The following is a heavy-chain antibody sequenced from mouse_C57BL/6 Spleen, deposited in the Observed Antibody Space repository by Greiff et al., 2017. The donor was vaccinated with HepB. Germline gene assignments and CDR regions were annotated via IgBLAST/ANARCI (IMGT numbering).Heavy chain of an antibody. V-gene: IGHV1-42*01. CDR1: GYSFTGYY. CDR2: INPSTGGT. CDR3: ARGGLLRSSVGWFAY. Sequence: EVQVVESGPELVKPGASVKISCKASGYSFTGYYMNWVKQSPEKSLEWIGEINPSTGGTTYNQKFKAKATLTVDKSSSTAYMQLKSLTSEDSAVYYCARGGLLRSSVGWFAYWGQGTLVTVSA. J-gene: IGHJ3*01. D-gene: IGHD1-1*01.